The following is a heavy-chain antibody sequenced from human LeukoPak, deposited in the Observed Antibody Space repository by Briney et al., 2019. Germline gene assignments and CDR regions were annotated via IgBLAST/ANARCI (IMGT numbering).Heavy chain of an antibody. Sequence: GGSLRLSCAASGFTFSSYAMSWVRQAPGKGLEWSSAISGSGGSTYYADSVNGWCTISRDNSKHTLYLSMNSLRAEDTAVYYCAKARDYYDSSGPFDYWGQGTLVTVSS. CDR1: GFTFSSYA. D-gene: IGHD3-22*01. V-gene: IGHV3-23*01. J-gene: IGHJ4*02. CDR3: AKARDYYDSSGPFDY. CDR2: ISGSGGST.